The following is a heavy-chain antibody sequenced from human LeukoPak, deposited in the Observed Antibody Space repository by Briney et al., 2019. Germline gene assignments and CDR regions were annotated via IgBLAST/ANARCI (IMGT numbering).Heavy chain of an antibody. CDR1: GSSFTNYW. J-gene: IGHJ3*02. CDR3: ARGSSSWPTDAFDI. CDR2: IYPGDSDT. D-gene: IGHD6-13*01. Sequence: GESLKISCKVSGSSFTNYWFAWVRQMPGKGLEWLGIIYPGDSDTRYSPSFQGQVTISADKSINTAYLQWSSLKASDTAMYYCARGSSSWPTDAFDIWGQGTMVTVSS. V-gene: IGHV5-51*01.